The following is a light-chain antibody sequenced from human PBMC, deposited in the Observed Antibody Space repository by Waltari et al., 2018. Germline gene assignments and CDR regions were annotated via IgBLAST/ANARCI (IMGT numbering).Light chain of an antibody. Sequence: DIVMTQSPDSLALSLGERASINCRSNQSVLNNSDKNNSLAWYQQKPVQPPRLLIYWASTRESGVPDRFSGSGSGTDFALTISSLQAEDVAVYYCQQYYSARRTFGQGTKVEV. J-gene: IGKJ1*01. V-gene: IGKV4-1*01. CDR1: QSVLNNSDKNNS. CDR2: WAS. CDR3: QQYYSARRT.